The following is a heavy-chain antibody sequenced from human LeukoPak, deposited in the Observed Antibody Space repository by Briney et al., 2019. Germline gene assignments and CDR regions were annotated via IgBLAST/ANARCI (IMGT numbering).Heavy chain of an antibody. Sequence: GGSLRLSCAASGFTLSRYWMHWVRQPPGKGLEWVSAISGSGGSTYYADSVKGRFTISRDNSKNTLYLQKNSLRAEDTAVYYCAKDSSSPPEYCYFYGMDVWGQGTKVTVSS. CDR3: AKDSSSPPEYCYFYGMDV. D-gene: IGHD6-13*01. CDR2: ISGSGGST. V-gene: IGHV3-23*01. J-gene: IGHJ6*02. CDR1: GFTLSRYW.